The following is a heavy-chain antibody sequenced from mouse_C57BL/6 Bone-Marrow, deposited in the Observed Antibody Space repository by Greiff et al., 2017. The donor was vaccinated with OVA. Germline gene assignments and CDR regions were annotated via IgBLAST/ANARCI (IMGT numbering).Heavy chain of an antibody. J-gene: IGHJ2*01. CDR3: ARLGDGYYFDY. CDR1: GYTFTSYW. Sequence: VQLQQSGAELVKPGASVKLSCKASGYTFTSYWMHWVKQRPGQGLEWIGMIHPNSGSTNYNEKFKSKATLTVDKSSSTAYMQLSSLTSEDSAVYYCARLGDGYYFDYWGQGTTLTVSS. D-gene: IGHD2-3*01. V-gene: IGHV1-64*01. CDR2: IHPNSGST.